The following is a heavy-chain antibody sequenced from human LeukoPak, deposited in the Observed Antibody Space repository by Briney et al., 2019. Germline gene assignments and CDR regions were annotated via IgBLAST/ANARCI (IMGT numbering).Heavy chain of an antibody. V-gene: IGHV3-23*01. CDR1: GFTFSSYA. J-gene: IGHJ4*02. CDR3: AKVASGSYYNWPFDY. Sequence: GGSLRLSCAASGFTFSSYAMSWVRQAPGKGLEWVSDISGSGGSTYYADPVKGRFTVSRDNSKNTLYLQMNSLRAEDTAVYYCAKVASGSYYNWPFDYWGQGTLVTVSS. CDR2: ISGSGGST. D-gene: IGHD1-26*01.